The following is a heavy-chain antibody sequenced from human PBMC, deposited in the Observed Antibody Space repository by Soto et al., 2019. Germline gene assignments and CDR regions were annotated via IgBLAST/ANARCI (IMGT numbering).Heavy chain of an antibody. Sequence: PGGSLRLSCAASGCTFSSYAMSWVRQAPGKGLEWVSAISGSGGSTYYADSVKGRFTISRDNSKNTLYLQMNSLRAEDTAVYYCAKNSAAAGTRPSYYFDYWGQGTLVTVSS. J-gene: IGHJ4*02. CDR2: ISGSGGST. V-gene: IGHV3-23*01. CDR3: AKNSAAAGTRPSYYFDY. D-gene: IGHD6-13*01. CDR1: GCTFSSYA.